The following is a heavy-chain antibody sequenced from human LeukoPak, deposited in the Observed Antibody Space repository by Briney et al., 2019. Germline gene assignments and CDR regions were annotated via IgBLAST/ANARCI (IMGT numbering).Heavy chain of an antibody. J-gene: IGHJ3*02. CDR2: LNSDGSGT. CDR3: ARAKYYYGSGSYYDAFDI. Sequence: GGSLRLSCVASGFTFSRYKMHWVRQGPGKGLMWVSRLNSDGSGTTYADSVKGRFTISRDNAKNTLYLQMNSLRAEDTAVYYCARAKYYYGSGSYYDAFDIWAKGQWSPSLQ. D-gene: IGHD3-10*01. V-gene: IGHV3-74*01. CDR1: GFTFSRYK.